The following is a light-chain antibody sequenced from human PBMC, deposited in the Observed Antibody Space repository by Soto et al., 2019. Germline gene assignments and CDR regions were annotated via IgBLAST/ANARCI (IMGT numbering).Light chain of an antibody. V-gene: IGLV2-14*01. J-gene: IGLJ2*01. CDR2: EVT. CDR3: SSYTSSNTLI. Sequence: ALTQTASVSGSPGQSITISCTGTSSDVGGYNYVSWFQQSPGKAPKVMIYEVTNRPSGVSNRFSGSKSGNTASLTISGLQAEDEADYYCSSYTSSNTLIFGGGTKLTVL. CDR1: SSDVGGYNY.